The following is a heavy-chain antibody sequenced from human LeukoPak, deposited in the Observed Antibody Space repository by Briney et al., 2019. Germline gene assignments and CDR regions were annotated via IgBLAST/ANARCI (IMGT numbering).Heavy chain of an antibody. V-gene: IGHV4-39*07. CDR1: GGSISSSSYY. CDR3: ASELGYCSSTSCPFDY. D-gene: IGHD2-2*01. J-gene: IGHJ4*02. Sequence: SETLSLTCTVSGGSISSSSYYWGWIRQPPGKGLEWIGEINHSGSTNYNPSLKSRVTISVDTSKNQFSLKLSSVTAADTAVYYCASELGYCSSTSCPFDYWGQGTLVTVSS. CDR2: INHSGST.